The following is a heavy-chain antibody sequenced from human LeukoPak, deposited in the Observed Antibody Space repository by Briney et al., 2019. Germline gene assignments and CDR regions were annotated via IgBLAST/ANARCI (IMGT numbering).Heavy chain of an antibody. V-gene: IGHV3-33*06. CDR2: IWYDGSNK. CDR1: GFTFSSYG. Sequence: GRSLRLSCAASGFTFSSYGMHWVRQAPGKGLEWVAVIWYDGSNKYYADSVKGRFTIFRDNSKNTLYLQMNSLRAEDTAVYYCAKDYGDYVAEYFQHWGQGTLVTVSS. J-gene: IGHJ1*01. CDR3: AKDYGDYVAEYFQH. D-gene: IGHD4-17*01.